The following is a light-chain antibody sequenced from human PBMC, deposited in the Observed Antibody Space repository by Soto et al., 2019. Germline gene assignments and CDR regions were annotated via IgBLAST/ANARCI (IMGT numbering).Light chain of an antibody. CDR3: AAWDDSLNGLV. CDR2: SNN. J-gene: IGLJ2*01. Sequence: QSVLTQPPSASGTPGQRVTISCSGSSSNIGTNTVNWYQQRPGTAPKLLIYSNNQRPSGVPDRFSGSKSGTSASLAISGLQSEDEAEYYCAAWDDSLNGLVFGGGTKLTVL. V-gene: IGLV1-44*01. CDR1: SSNIGTNT.